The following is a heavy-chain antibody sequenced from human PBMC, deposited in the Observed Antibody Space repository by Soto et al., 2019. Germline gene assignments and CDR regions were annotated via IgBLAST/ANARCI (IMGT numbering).Heavy chain of an antibody. J-gene: IGHJ4*02. CDR3: ARGEYFMCGSCYSNSGFDY. V-gene: IGHV3-74*01. CDR1: GFTFSSYW. CDR2: INSDGSST. D-gene: IGHD2-15*01. Sequence: GGSLRLSCAASGFTFSSYWMHWVRQAPGKGLVWVSRINSDGSSTSYADSVKGRFTISRDNAKNTLYLQINSLRAEDTAVYYCARGEYFMCGSCYSNSGFDYWGQGTLVTVSS.